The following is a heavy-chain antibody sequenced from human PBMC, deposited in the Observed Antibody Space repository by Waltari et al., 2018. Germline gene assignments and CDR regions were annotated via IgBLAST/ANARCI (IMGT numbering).Heavy chain of an antibody. J-gene: IGHJ4*02. CDR3: AKDVAMGKSGFALDY. CDR2: INSDGSSR. D-gene: IGHD3-3*01. V-gene: IGHV3-74*01. CDR1: GFNFRINW. Sequence: DVEVVQSGGGLVQPGGSLRLSCAASGFNFRINWIHWVRQVPGKGLVWVARINSDGSSRSYTDSVKGRFTISRDNSKNTVYLQMDALRVEDTAVYYCAKDVAMGKSGFALDYWGQGALVTVSS.